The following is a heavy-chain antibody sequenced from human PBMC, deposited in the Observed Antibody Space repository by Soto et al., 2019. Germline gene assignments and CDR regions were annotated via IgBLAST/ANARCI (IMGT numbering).Heavy chain of an antibody. D-gene: IGHD3-9*01. CDR1: GFSFSCYS. CDR3: AKDGYYDILTADFSPYDAFDI. V-gene: IGHV3-23*01. CDR2: ISGSGGDT. J-gene: IGHJ3*02. Sequence: PGGSLTLSCAASGFSFSCYSINWVRQAPGKGLEWVSAISGSGGDTDYADSVKGRFTISRDNSKNTLYLQMNSLRAEDTAVYYCAKDGYYDILTADFSPYDAFDIWGQGTMVTVSS.